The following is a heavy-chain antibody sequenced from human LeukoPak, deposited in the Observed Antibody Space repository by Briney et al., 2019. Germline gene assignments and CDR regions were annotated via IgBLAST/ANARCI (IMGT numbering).Heavy chain of an antibody. V-gene: IGHV4-39*07. CDR3: ARVFDS. Sequence: SETLSLTCTVSGVSVSTSDYYSGWIRQSPVKGLEWIGDVFYTGKTNYNPSLRGRATISIDTSKNQFSLKLTYVTAADSAVYYCARVFDSWGQGTLVTVSS. J-gene: IGHJ4*02. CDR2: VFYTGKT. CDR1: GVSVSTSDYY.